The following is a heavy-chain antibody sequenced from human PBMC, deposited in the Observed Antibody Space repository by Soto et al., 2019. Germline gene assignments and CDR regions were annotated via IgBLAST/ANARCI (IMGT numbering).Heavy chain of an antibody. J-gene: IGHJ4*02. CDR1: GGTFSSL. D-gene: IGHD1-26*01. V-gene: IGHV1-69*01. Sequence: HVQVVQSGSEVKKPGSSVKVSCKASGGTFSSLNWVRQAPGQGLEWMGGIIPIFGRGDPAQKFQGRVTITADESTSTAYLEVINLRSEDTAVYYCASKPHSGSHFDSWGEGTLVTVSS. CDR3: ASKPHSGSHFDS. CDR2: IIPIFGRG.